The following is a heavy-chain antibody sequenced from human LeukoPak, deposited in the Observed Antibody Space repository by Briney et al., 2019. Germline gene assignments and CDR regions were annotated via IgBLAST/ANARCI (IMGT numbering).Heavy chain of an antibody. CDR1: GYTFTGYY. V-gene: IGHV1-2*02. J-gene: IGHJ4*02. CDR2: INPNSGGT. D-gene: IGHD3-10*02. Sequence: ASVKVSCKASGYTFTGYYMHWVRQAPGQGLEWMGWINPNSGGTNYAQKFQGRVTMTRDTSISTAYMELSRLGSDGTAVYYCARVGLLIGSGSFHAYWGQGTLVTVSS. CDR3: ARVGLLIGSGSFHAY.